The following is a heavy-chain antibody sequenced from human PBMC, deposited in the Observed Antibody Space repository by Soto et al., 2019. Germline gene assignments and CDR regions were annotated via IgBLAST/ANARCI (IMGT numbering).Heavy chain of an antibody. CDR3: ARLGGYYQSLDT. J-gene: IGHJ5*02. CDR1: GGSISSGGYY. V-gene: IGHV4-61*08. CDR2: VYYTGTT. Sequence: SETLSLTCTVSGGSISSGGYYWTWIRQPPGKGLEWIGYVYYTGTTTYSPSLKSQVTKSVDTSMNQISLKLSSVTAADTAFYYCARLGGYYQSLDTWGQGTLVTVSS. D-gene: IGHD3-22*01.